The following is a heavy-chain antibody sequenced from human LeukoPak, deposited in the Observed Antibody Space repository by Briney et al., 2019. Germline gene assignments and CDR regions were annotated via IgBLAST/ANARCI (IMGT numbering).Heavy chain of an antibody. CDR3: AVYSGYDPLNY. CDR1: GFTFSSYE. D-gene: IGHD5-12*01. CDR2: ISSSGSTI. Sequence: PGGSLRLSCAASGFTFSSYEMNWVRQAPGKGLEWVSYISSSGSTIYYADSVKGRFTISRDNAKNSLYLQMNSLRAEDTAVYYCAVYSGYDPLNYWGQGTLVTVSS. V-gene: IGHV3-48*03. J-gene: IGHJ4*02.